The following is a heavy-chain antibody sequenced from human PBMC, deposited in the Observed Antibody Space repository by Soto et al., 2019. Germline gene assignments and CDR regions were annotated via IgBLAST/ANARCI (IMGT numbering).Heavy chain of an antibody. CDR3: AILSYYDILTGYPAFYLDY. Sequence: ASVKVSCKASGYTFTSYGISWVRQAPGQGLEWMGWISAYNGNTNYAQKLQGRVTMTTDTSTSTAYMELRSLRSDDTAVYYCAILSYYDILTGYPAFYLDYWGQGTLVTVSS. CDR2: ISAYNGNT. V-gene: IGHV1-18*01. D-gene: IGHD3-9*01. J-gene: IGHJ4*02. CDR1: GYTFTSYG.